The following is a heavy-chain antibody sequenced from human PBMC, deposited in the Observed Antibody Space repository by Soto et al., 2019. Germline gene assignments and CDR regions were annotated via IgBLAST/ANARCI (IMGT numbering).Heavy chain of an antibody. CDR3: ARRYGSCFDY. J-gene: IGHJ4*02. V-gene: IGHV4-4*02. CDR1: GGSISSSNW. CDR2: IYHSGST. D-gene: IGHD5-18*01. Sequence: SETLSLTCAVSGGSISSSNWWSWVLQPPGKELEWIGEIYHSGSTNYKPSLKSRVTVSIDTSKSQFSLKLSSVTAADTAVYYCARRYGSCFDYWGQGTLVTVSS.